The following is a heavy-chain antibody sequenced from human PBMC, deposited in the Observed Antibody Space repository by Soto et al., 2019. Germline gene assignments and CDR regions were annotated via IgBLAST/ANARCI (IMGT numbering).Heavy chain of an antibody. CDR2: IYSGGST. CDR3: ARDYGGNHNYYYYGMDV. CDR1: GFTVSSNY. J-gene: IGHJ6*02. V-gene: IGHV3-66*01. D-gene: IGHD4-17*01. Sequence: GGSLRLSCAASGFTVSSNYMSWVRQAPGKGLEWVSVIYSGGSTYYADSVKGRFTISRDNSKNTLYLQVNSLRAEDTAVYYCARDYGGNHNYYYYGMDVWGQGTTVTVSS.